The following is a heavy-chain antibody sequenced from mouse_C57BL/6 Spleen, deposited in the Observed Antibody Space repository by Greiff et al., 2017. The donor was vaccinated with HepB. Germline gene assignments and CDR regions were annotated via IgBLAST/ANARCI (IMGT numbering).Heavy chain of an antibody. J-gene: IGHJ3*01. CDR3: ARLNDGYYVAWFAY. D-gene: IGHD2-3*01. CDR1: GYTFTSYG. V-gene: IGHV1-81*01. CDR2: IYPRSGNT. Sequence: VQLKESGAELARPGASVKLSCKASGYTFTSYGISWVKQRTGQGLEWIGEIYPRSGNTYYNEKFKGKATLTADKSSSTAYMELRSLTSEDSAVYFCARLNDGYYVAWFAYWGQGTLVTVSA.